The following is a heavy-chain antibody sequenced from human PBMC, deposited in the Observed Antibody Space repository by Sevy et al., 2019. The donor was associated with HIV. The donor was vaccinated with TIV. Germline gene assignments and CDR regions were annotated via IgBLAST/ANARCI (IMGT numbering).Heavy chain of an antibody. CDR1: GGSISNYY. V-gene: IGHV4-59*01. J-gene: IGHJ4*02. D-gene: IGHD5-18*01. CDR2: IYYSGTT. CDR3: GRGIYSYGYWREFDY. Sequence: SETLSLTCTVSGGSISNYYWNWIRQPPGKGLEWIGYIYYSGTTNYNPSLKTRVTISVDTSNNQFSLKVTSVTAADTAVYYCGRGIYSYGYWREFDYWGQGTLVTVSS.